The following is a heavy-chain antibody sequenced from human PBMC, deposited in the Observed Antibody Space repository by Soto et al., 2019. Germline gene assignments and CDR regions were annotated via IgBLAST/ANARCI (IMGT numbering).Heavy chain of an antibody. CDR1: GFTFSSYA. D-gene: IGHD3-10*01. J-gene: IGHJ5*02. CDR3: AAPERRFGELFWFDQSLGGP. V-gene: IGHV3-23*01. Sequence: GGSLRLSCAASGFTFSSYAMSWVRQAPGKGLEWVSAISGSGGSTYYADSVKGRFTISRDNSKNTLYLQMNSLRAEDTAVYYCAAPERRFGELFWFDQSLGGPWGQGTLVTVSS. CDR2: ISGSGGST.